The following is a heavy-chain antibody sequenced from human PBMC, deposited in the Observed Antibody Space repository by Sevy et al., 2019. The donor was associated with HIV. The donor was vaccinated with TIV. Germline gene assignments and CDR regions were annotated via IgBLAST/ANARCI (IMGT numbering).Heavy chain of an antibody. CDR1: GFTFSKYW. D-gene: IGHD1-7*01. V-gene: IGHV3-7*01. CDR2: IKQDAGQK. Sequence: GGSLRLSCAASGFTFSKYWMGWVRQAPGKGLEWVANIKQDAGQKYYVDSVKGRFTISRKNAKNSLYLQMNSLRAEDTAVYFCARDDGNYYFNYWGQGTLVTVSS. CDR3: ARDDGNYYFNY. J-gene: IGHJ4*02.